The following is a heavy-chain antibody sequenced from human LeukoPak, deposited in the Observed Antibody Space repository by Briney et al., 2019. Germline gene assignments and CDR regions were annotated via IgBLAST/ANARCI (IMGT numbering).Heavy chain of an antibody. CDR1: GYSISIGYY. V-gene: IGHV4-38-2*02. CDR2: IYYSGST. Sequence: SETLSLTCSVSGYSISIGYYWGWIRQAPGKGVEWIGTIYYSGSTYYNPSVKSRVTISVDTSKNQFSLKLSSVTAADTAVYYCAHVITTVDYWGEGTLVTVSS. J-gene: IGHJ4*02. CDR3: AHVITTVDY. D-gene: IGHD3-22*01.